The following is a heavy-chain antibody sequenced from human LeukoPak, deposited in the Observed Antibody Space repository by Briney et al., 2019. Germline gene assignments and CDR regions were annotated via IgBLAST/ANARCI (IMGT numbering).Heavy chain of an antibody. Sequence: PSETLSLTCAVYGGSFSGYYWSWIRQPPGKGLEWIGYIYYSGSTNYNPSLKSRVTISVDTSKNQFSLKLSSVTAADTAVYYCARAPDCGGDCYAGYYYYYGMDVWGQGTTVTVSS. CDR1: GGSFSGYY. CDR3: ARAPDCGGDCYAGYYYYYGMDV. D-gene: IGHD2-21*02. CDR2: IYYSGST. V-gene: IGHV4-59*01. J-gene: IGHJ6*02.